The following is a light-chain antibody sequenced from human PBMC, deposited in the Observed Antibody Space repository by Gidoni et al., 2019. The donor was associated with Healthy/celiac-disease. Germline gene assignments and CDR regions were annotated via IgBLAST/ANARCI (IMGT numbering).Light chain of an antibody. V-gene: IGKV3-11*01. CDR2: DAS. CDR3: QQRSNWPQNT. Sequence: EIVLTQSPATLSLSPGERATLSCRASLSVSSYLAWYQQKPGQAPRLRIYDASNRATGSPARFSGSGSGTDFTLTISSLEPEDFAVYYCQQRSNWPQNTFXGXTKVEIK. CDR1: LSVSSY. J-gene: IGKJ4*01.